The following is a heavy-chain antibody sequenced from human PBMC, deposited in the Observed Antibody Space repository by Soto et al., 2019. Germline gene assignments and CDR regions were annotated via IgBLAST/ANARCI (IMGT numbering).Heavy chain of an antibody. Sequence: QVQLVESGGGVVQPGRSLRLSCAASGFTFSSYGMHWVRQAPGKGLEWVAVIWYDGSNKYYADSVKGRFTITRDNSKNTLYMQMNSLRAEDTAVYYCARDGGLHKDAFDIWGQGTMVTVSS. D-gene: IGHD4-4*01. V-gene: IGHV3-33*01. J-gene: IGHJ3*02. CDR3: ARDGGLHKDAFDI. CDR2: IWYDGSNK. CDR1: GFTFSSYG.